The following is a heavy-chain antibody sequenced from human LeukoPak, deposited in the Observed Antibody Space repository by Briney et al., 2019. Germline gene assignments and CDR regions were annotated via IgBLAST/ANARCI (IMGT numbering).Heavy chain of an antibody. CDR3: SRNPQDTAMVGNDY. V-gene: IGHV3-73*01. D-gene: IGHD5-18*01. Sequence: PGGSLKLSCAASGFDFSGSAMHWVRQASGEGLEWVGRIRSKGNNYATAYAASVKGRFTISRDDSKNTAYLQMNSLKNEDTAVYYCSRNPQDTAMVGNDYWGQGTLVTVSS. CDR1: GFDFSGSA. J-gene: IGHJ4*02. CDR2: IRSKGNNYAT.